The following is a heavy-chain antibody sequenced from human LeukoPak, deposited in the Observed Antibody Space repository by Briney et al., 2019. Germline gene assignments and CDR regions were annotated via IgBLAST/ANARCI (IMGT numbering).Heavy chain of an antibody. J-gene: IGHJ4*02. CDR1: GGSISSSSYY. CDR3: ARQTRTKYYDSSGYTLDY. Sequence: SETLSLTCTVSGGSISSSSYYWGWIRQPPGKGLEWIGRIYYSGSTYYNPSLKSRVTISVDTSKNQFSLKLSSVTAADTAVYYCARQTRTKYYDSSGYTLDYWGQGTLVTVSS. CDR2: IYYSGST. V-gene: IGHV4-39*01. D-gene: IGHD3-22*01.